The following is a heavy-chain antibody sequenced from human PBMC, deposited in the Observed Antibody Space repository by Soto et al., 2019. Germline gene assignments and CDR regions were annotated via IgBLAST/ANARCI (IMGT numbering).Heavy chain of an antibody. CDR2: ISNDGSEQ. V-gene: IGHV3-30*18. CDR1: GFTFSRSG. Sequence: QGQLVESGGGVVQPRRSLRLSCAVSGFTFSRSGMHWVRQGPGXGLXXGAVISNDGSEQYYAESVKGRFTISRDNSKNTLYLQMNSLSAEDTAVYYCAXDRXSXXXLHWYLDLWGRGTLVSVSS. J-gene: IGHJ2*01. CDR3: AXDRXSXXXLHWYLDL.